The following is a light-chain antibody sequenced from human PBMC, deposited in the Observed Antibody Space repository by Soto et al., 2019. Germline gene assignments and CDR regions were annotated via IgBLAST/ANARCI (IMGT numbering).Light chain of an antibody. CDR2: DAS. CDR3: QQRSNWGRT. J-gene: IGKJ4*01. V-gene: IGKV3-11*01. CDR1: QSVSSY. Sequence: EIVLTQSPATLSLSPGERATLSCRASQSVSSYLACYQQKPGQAPRLLIYDASNRATGIPARFSGSGSGTDFTLTISSLEPEDFAVYYCQQRSNWGRTFGGGTKVEIK.